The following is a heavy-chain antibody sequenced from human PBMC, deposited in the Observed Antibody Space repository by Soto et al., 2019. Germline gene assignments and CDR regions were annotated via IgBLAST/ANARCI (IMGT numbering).Heavy chain of an antibody. CDR2: IYYSGTT. CDR3: ARHRGYYDILTGYYTELNFDY. V-gene: IGHV4-39*01. D-gene: IGHD3-9*01. J-gene: IGHJ4*02. CDR1: GGSISSSSYY. Sequence: SETLSLTCTVSGGSISSSSYYWGWLRQPPGKGLVWIGSIYYSGTTYYNPSLKSRVTISVDTSKNQFSLKLSSVTAADTAVYYCARHRGYYDILTGYYTELNFDYWGKGTLVTVSS.